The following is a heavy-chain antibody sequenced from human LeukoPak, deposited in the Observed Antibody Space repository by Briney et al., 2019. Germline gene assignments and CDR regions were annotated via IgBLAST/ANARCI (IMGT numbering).Heavy chain of an antibody. CDR1: GGSISSYY. Sequence: SETLSLTCTVSGGSISSYYWGWIRQPPAKGLEWIGSIYYSGSTSYNPSLKSRVTISVDMSKNQFSLKLSSVTAADTAVYYCARTTSEDRNNYYYYGMDVWGQGTTVTVSS. V-gene: IGHV4-39*01. CDR2: IYYSGST. CDR3: ARTTSEDRNNYYYYGMDV. D-gene: IGHD1/OR15-1a*01. J-gene: IGHJ6*02.